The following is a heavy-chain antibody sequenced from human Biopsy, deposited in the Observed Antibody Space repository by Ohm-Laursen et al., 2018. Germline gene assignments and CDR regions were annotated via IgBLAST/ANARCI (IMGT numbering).Heavy chain of an antibody. V-gene: IGHV4-59*02. CDR2: IYYSGST. Sequence: SQALSLTCTVSGGSVYHFFWSWIRQPPGKGLVCIGYIYYSGSTNYNPSLKSRVTISVDRSKNHFSLELSSVTAADTAVYYCARVGVGAPSIDYFDSWGQGALVTVSS. J-gene: IGHJ4*02. CDR1: GGSVYHFF. CDR3: ARVGVGAPSIDYFDS. D-gene: IGHD1-26*01.